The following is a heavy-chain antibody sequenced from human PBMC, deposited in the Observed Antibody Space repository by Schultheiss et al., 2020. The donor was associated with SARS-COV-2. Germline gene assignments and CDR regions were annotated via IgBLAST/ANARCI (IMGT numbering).Heavy chain of an antibody. CDR2: IIPMSGTA. CDR1: GGSFNSYA. Sequence: SVKVSCKASGGSFNSYAISWVRQAPGQGLEWMGGIIPMSGTANYAQKFQGRVTITADESTSTAYMELSSLRSEDTAVYYCAKYSSSWYFAFDIWGQGTMVTVSS. D-gene: IGHD6-13*01. J-gene: IGHJ3*02. CDR3: AKYSSSWYFAFDI. V-gene: IGHV1-69*13.